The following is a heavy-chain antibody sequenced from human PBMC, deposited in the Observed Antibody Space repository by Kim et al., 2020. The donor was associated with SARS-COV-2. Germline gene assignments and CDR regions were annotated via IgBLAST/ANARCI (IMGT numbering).Heavy chain of an antibody. J-gene: IGHJ4*02. Sequence: ASVKVSCEASGYTFTNYGIDWVRQAPGPGLEWMGWISSYNGNTNYAQKFQGRLTVTTDTSTSTAYMELRSLRSDDTAVYYCARVTSAGLIDHWGQGTLVTVSS. D-gene: IGHD6-13*01. CDR1: GYTFTNYG. CDR2: ISSYNGNT. CDR3: ARVTSAGLIDH. V-gene: IGHV1-18*04.